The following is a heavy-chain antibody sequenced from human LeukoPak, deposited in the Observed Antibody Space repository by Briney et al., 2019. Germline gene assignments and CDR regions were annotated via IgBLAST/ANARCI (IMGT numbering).Heavy chain of an antibody. CDR2: ISYDGSNK. J-gene: IGHJ6*04. CDR3: AREVITMVRGRRMDV. D-gene: IGHD3-10*01. CDR1: GFTFSSYA. Sequence: PGRSLRLPCAASGFTFSSYAMHWVRRAPGKGLEWVAVISYDGSNKYYADSVKGRFTISRDNSKNTLYLQMNSLRAEDTAVYYCAREVITMVRGRRMDVWGKGTTVTVSS. V-gene: IGHV3-30*04.